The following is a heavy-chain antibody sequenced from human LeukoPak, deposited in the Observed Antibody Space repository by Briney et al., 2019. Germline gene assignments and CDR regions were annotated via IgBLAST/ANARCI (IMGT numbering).Heavy chain of an antibody. CDR2: IYTSGST. CDR1: GGSISSYY. CDR3: ARGTRRHYDGSGYYYGEFDY. Sequence: SETLSLTCTVSGGSISSYYWSWIRQPAGKGLEWIGRIYTSGSTSYNPSLRSRLTMSVDTSKSQFSLNLNSVTTADTAVYYCARGTRRHYDGSGYYYGEFDYWGQGILVTVSS. V-gene: IGHV4-4*07. J-gene: IGHJ4*02. D-gene: IGHD3-22*01.